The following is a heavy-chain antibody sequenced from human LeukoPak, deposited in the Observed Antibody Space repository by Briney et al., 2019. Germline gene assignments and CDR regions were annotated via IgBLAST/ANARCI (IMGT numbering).Heavy chain of an antibody. V-gene: IGHV1-3*01. CDR2: INAGNGNT. CDR3: ARIPVRQWLVRGYFDY. CDR1: GYTFTSYA. D-gene: IGHD6-19*01. J-gene: IGHJ4*02. Sequence: ASVKVSCKASGYTFTSYAMHWVRQAPGQRLEWMGWINAGNGNTKYSQKFQGRVTITRDTSASTAYMELRSLRSDDTAVYYCARIPVRQWLVRGYFDYWGQGTLVTVSS.